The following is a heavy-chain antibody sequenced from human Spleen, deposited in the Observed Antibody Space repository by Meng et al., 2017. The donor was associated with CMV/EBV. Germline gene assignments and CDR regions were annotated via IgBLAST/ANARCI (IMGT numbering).Heavy chain of an antibody. CDR2: ISYDGSNK. Sequence: SGFTFSSYAMHWVRQAPGKGLEWVAVISYDGSNKYYADSVKGRFTISRDNSKNTLYLQMNSLRAEDTAVYYCARDIVVEVVVAATNHWGQGTLVTVSS. V-gene: IGHV3-30-3*01. CDR1: GFTFSSYA. CDR3: ARDIVVEVVVAATNH. D-gene: IGHD2-15*01. J-gene: IGHJ5*02.